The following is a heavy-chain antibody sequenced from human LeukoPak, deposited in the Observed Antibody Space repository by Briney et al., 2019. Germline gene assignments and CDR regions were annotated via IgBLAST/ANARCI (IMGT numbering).Heavy chain of an antibody. D-gene: IGHD3-22*01. V-gene: IGHV3-30*03. CDR1: GYTFTGHY. CDR3: ASTSGGYPYYYGMDV. J-gene: IGHJ6*02. CDR2: ISYDGSNK. Sequence: SCKASGYTFTGHYMHWVRQAPGKGLEWVAVISYDGSNKYYADSVKGRFTISRDNSKNTLYLQMNSLRAEDTAVYYCASTSGGYPYYYGMDVWGQGTTVTVSS.